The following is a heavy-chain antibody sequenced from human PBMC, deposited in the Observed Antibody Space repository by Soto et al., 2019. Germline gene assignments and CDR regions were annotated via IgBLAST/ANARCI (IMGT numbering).Heavy chain of an antibody. D-gene: IGHD3-16*01. CDR1: GYTFTGYY. V-gene: IGHV1-2*04. CDR2: INPNSGGT. J-gene: IGHJ6*04. Sequence: GASVKVSCKASGYTFTGYYMHWVRQAPGQGLEWMGWINPNSGGTNYAQKFQGWVTMTRDTSISTAYMELSRLRSDDTAVYYCAGGFTCGGWRFYHWYGMDVWGKGTTVTVSS. CDR3: AGGFTCGGWRFYHWYGMDV.